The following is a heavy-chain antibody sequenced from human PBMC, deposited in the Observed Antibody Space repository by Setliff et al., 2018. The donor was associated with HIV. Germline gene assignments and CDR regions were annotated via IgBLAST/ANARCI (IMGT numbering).Heavy chain of an antibody. CDR1: GFTFSSYS. J-gene: IGHJ6*03. Sequence: GGSLRLSCAASGFTFSSYSMNWVRQAPGKGLEWVSSISSSSSYIYYADSVKGRFTISRDNAKNTLYLQMNSLRVEDTAVYYCARCPRYCSGSGCDPQYSHMDVWGQGTTVTVSS. CDR3: ARCPRYCSGSGCDPQYSHMDV. CDR2: ISSSSSYI. D-gene: IGHD2-15*01. V-gene: IGHV3-21*01.